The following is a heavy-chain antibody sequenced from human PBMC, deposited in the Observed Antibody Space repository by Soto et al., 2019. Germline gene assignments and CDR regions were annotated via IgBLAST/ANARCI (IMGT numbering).Heavy chain of an antibody. CDR3: ANRGTTRKPDFDY. D-gene: IGHD4-17*01. Sequence: QVQLVESGGGVVQPGRSLRLSCAASGFTFSAYGMHWVRQAPGKGLEGVALISFDGNNKYYADSVKGRFTSSRDNSKTTLYLQMNSLSPEDTAVYYCANRGTTRKPDFDYWGQGTLVTVSS. CDR2: ISFDGNNK. V-gene: IGHV3-30*18. CDR1: GFTFSAYG. J-gene: IGHJ4*02.